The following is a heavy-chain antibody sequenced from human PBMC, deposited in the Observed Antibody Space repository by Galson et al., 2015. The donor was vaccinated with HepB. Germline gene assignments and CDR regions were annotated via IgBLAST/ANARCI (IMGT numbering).Heavy chain of an antibody. CDR2: ISAYNGNT. CDR1: GYTFTSYG. D-gene: IGHD3-3*01. Sequence: SVKVSCKASGYTFTSYGISWVRQAPGQGLEWMGWISAYNGNTNYAQKLQGRVTMTTDTSTSTAYMELRSLRSDDTAVYYCARDVNVRPFGVVIFSTHNWFDPWGQGTLVTVSS. V-gene: IGHV1-18*01. CDR3: ARDVNVRPFGVVIFSTHNWFDP. J-gene: IGHJ5*02.